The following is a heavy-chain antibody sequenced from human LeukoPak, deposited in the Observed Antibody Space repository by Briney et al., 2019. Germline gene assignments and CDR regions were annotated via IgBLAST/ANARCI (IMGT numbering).Heavy chain of an antibody. J-gene: IGHJ4*02. D-gene: IGHD1-26*01. CDR2: TSTSGDRT. V-gene: IGHV3-23*01. CDR3: ARSAVGTSCCTAVDY. CDR1: GFTFSTYA. Sequence: GGSLRLSCAASGFTFSTYAMTWVRQAPGKGLEWVSGTSTSGDRTYYADSVKGRFTISRDNSKNTLYLQMNSLRAEDTAEYYCARSAVGTSCCTAVDYWGQGTLVTVSS.